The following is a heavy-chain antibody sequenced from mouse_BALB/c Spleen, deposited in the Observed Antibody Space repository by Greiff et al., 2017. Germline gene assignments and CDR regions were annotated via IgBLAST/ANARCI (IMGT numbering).Heavy chain of an antibody. Sequence: EVQRVESGGGLVQPGGSRKLSCAASGFTFSSFGMHWVRQAPEKGLEWVAYISSGSSTIYYADTVKGRFTISRDNPKNTLFLQMTSLRSEDTAMYYCARYRDGTYAMDYWGQGTSVTVSS. CDR2: ISSGSSTI. CDR3: ARYRDGTYAMDY. CDR1: GFTFSSFG. J-gene: IGHJ4*01. V-gene: IGHV5-17*02. D-gene: IGHD2-14*01.